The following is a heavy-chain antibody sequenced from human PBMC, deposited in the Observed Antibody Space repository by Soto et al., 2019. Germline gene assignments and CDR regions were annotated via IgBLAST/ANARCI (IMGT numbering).Heavy chain of an antibody. CDR2: ISGSGGST. D-gene: IGHD1-26*01. J-gene: IGHJ6*02. CDR1: GFTFSSYA. Sequence: GGSLRLSCAASGFTFSSYAMSWFRQAPGKGLEWVSAISGSGGSTYYADSVKGRFTISRDNSKNTLYLQMNSLRAEDTAVYYCAKDLPIVGATPYYYGMDVWGQGTTVTVSS. CDR3: AKDLPIVGATPYYYGMDV. V-gene: IGHV3-23*01.